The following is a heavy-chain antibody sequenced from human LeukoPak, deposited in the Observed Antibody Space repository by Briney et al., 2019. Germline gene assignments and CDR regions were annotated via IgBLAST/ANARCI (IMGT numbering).Heavy chain of an antibody. CDR3: ARLSQLILGRSFDY. CDR2: INHSGST. J-gene: IGHJ4*02. CDR1: DGSFSGYY. Sequence: SETLSLTCAVYDGSFSGYYWSWIRQPPGKGLEWIGEINHSGSTNYNPSLKSRVTISVDTSKNQFSLKLSSVTAADTAVYYCARLSQLILGRSFDYWGQGNLVTVSS. D-gene: IGHD2-15*01. V-gene: IGHV4-34*01.